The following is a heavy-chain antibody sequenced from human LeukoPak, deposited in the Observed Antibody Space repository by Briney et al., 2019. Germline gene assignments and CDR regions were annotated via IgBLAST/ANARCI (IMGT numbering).Heavy chain of an antibody. V-gene: IGHV4-34*01. Sequence: PSETLSLTCAVYGGSFSGYYWSWIRQPPGKGLEWIGEINHSGSTNYNPSLKSRVTISVDTSKNQFSLKLSSVTVADTAVYYCARALVVYAEYWGQGTLVTVSS. D-gene: IGHD2-8*01. CDR3: ARALVVYAEY. J-gene: IGHJ4*02. CDR2: INHSGST. CDR1: GGSFSGYY.